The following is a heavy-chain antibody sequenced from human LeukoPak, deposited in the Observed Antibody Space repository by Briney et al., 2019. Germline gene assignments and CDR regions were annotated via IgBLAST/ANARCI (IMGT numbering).Heavy chain of an antibody. V-gene: IGHV1-46*01. CDR3: ARGGSGWYVGYYYYMDV. D-gene: IGHD6-19*01. CDR2: INPSGGST. CDR1: GYTFTSYY. J-gene: IGHJ6*03. Sequence: ASVKVSCKASGYTFTSYYMHWVRQAPGQGLEWMGIINPSGGSTSYAQKFQGRVTMTRDTSTSTVYMELSSLRSEDTAVYYCARGGSGWYVGYYYYMDVWGEGTTVTISS.